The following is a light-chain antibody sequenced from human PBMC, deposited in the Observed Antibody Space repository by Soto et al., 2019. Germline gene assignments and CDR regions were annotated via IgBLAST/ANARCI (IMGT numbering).Light chain of an antibody. J-gene: IGKJ1*01. CDR2: GAS. V-gene: IGKV3-20*01. Sequence: VLTQSPGTRSLSPGERSTLSCRASQSVSSNYLAWYQQKAGQAPRLLTYGASSRATGIPDRFSGSGSGTDFTLTISRLEPEDLAVYYCQHYTSQTFGQGTKVDIK. CDR3: QHYTSQT. CDR1: QSVSSNY.